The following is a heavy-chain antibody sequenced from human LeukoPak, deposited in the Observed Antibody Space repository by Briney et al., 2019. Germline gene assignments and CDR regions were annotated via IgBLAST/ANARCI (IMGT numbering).Heavy chain of an antibody. CDR3: ARAVAVSVGRYYGMDV. J-gene: IGHJ6*02. CDR2: ISSSSSYI. D-gene: IGHD4-17*01. CDR1: GFTFSIYA. V-gene: IGHV3-21*01. Sequence: GGSLRLSCSASGFTFSIYAMNWVRQAPGKGLEWVSSISSSSSYIHYSDSLKGRFTISRDNAKNSLYLQMNSLRAEDTAVYFCARAVAVSVGRYYGMDVWGQGTTVTVSS.